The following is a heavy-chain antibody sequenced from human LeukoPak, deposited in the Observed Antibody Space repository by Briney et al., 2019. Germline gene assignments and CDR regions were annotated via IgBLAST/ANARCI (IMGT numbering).Heavy chain of an antibody. J-gene: IGHJ3*02. CDR3: ASEYKYDSSGANAFDI. CDR2: INPNSGGT. CDR1: GYTFTGYY. Sequence: GASVKVSCKTSGYTFTGYYMHWVRQAPGQGLEWMGWINPNSGGTNYAQKLQGRVTMTTDTSTSTAYMELRSLRSADTAVYYCASEYKYDSSGANAFDIWGQGTMVTVSS. V-gene: IGHV1-2*02. D-gene: IGHD3-22*01.